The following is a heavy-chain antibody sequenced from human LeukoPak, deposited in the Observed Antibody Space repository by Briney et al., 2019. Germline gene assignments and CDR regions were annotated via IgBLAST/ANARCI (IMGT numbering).Heavy chain of an antibody. J-gene: IGHJ4*02. CDR1: GFSFSSYA. CDR3: AKAPVTSCRGAFCYPFDY. Sequence: GGSLRLSCATSGFSFSSYAMSWVRQAPGKGLEWVSAMSSSDDGRYYAASVRGRFTISRDTSRSTLYLQMNSLRAEDAAVYYCAKAPVTSCRGAFCYPFDYWGQGTLVTASS. CDR2: MSSSDDGR. D-gene: IGHD2-15*01. V-gene: IGHV3-23*01.